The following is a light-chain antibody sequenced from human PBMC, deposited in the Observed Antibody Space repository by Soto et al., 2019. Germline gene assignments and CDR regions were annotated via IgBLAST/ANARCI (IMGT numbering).Light chain of an antibody. CDR3: QHYGTSWT. CDR2: AAS. CDR1: QSISSSY. J-gene: IGKJ1*01. V-gene: IGKV3-20*01. Sequence: EIVLTQSPGTLSLSPGERATLSCRASQSISSSYLAWYQQKPGQAPRLLIYAASSRATGIPDRFSGSGSGTDFTLTIGRLEPEDFAVFYCQHYGTSWTFGQGTKVEIK.